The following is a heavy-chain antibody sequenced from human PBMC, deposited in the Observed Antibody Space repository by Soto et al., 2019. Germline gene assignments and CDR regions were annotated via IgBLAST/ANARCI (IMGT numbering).Heavy chain of an antibody. Sequence: TSETLSLTCTVSGGSVSNSNYYWGWIRQSPGKGLEWIGSVYYRGRSYSKSSVKSRVTISVDTSKNQFSLNLNSVTASDTAVYFCVSQRTSVLTQAYFDYWGPGALVTVSS. V-gene: IGHV4-39*01. J-gene: IGHJ4*02. CDR1: GGSVSNSNYY. CDR2: VYYRGRS. CDR3: VSQRTSVLTQAYFDY. D-gene: IGHD2-8*01.